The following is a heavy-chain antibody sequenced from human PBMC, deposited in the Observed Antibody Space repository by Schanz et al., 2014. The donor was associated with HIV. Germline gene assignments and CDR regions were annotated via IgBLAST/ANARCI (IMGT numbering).Heavy chain of an antibody. V-gene: IGHV3-72*01. CDR1: GFIFSDYG. Sequence: VQLVESGGGVVQPGRSLKVSCVVSGFIFSDYGIHWVRQAPGKGLEWVGRSKNKANGYITEYTASVKGRFTISRDDSRNSLYLQMNSLKTEDTAVYFCARWRSGAPSNWGQGTLVTVSS. CDR3: ARWRSGAPSN. D-gene: IGHD3-10*01. CDR2: SKNKANGYIT. J-gene: IGHJ4*02.